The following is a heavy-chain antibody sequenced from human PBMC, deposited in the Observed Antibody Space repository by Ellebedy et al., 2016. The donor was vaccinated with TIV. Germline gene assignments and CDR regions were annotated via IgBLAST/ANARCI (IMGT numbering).Heavy chain of an antibody. CDR1: GFTFKNNW. D-gene: IGHD6-13*01. Sequence: GESLKISCAASGFTFKNNWMSWVRQTPQKGLEWVANINQAGTETHYVDSVKGRFVISRDNARQSLFLRMNSLRTEDTAVYYCASLGYSSSWSSKTPSDYWGQGTLVTVSS. CDR2: INQAGTET. J-gene: IGHJ4*02. CDR3: ASLGYSSSWSSKTPSDY. V-gene: IGHV3-7*01.